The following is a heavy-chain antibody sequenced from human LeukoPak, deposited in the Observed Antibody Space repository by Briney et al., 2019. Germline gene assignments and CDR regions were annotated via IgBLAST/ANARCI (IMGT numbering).Heavy chain of an antibody. J-gene: IGHJ4*02. CDR3: ARDSIAAAEGY. V-gene: IGHV4-59*01. CDR2: IYYGGST. CDR1: GGSINSYY. Sequence: SETLPLTCTVSGGSINSYYWSWIRQPPGKGLEWIGYIYYGGSTNYNPSLKSRVTISVDTSKKQFSLKLTSVTAADTAVYYCARDSIAAAEGYWGQGTLVTVSS. D-gene: IGHD6-13*01.